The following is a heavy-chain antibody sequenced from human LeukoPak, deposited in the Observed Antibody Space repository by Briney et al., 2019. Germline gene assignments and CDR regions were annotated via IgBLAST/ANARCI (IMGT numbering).Heavy chain of an antibody. CDR2: IYYSGST. D-gene: IGHD2-15*01. CDR1: GVSVGSGSYY. V-gene: IGHV4-61*01. J-gene: IGHJ6*02. CDR3: AREGRYCSGGSCYYYYGMDV. Sequence: SETLSLTCTVSGVSVGSGSYYWSWIRQPPGKGLEWIGYIYYSGSTNYNPSLKSRVTISVDTSKNQFSLKLSSVTAADTAVYYCAREGRYCSGGSCYYYYGMDVWGQGTTVTVSS.